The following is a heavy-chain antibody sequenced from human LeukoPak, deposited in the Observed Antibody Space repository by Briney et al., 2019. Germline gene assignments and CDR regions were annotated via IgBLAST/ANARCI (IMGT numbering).Heavy chain of an antibody. D-gene: IGHD1-14*01. CDR1: GFTFSSYG. CDR2: ISYDGSSK. V-gene: IGHV3-30*03. J-gene: IGHJ4*02. CDR3: ARDIGCACEPLDGPDY. Sequence: PGGSLRLSCAASGFTFSSYGMHWVRQAPGKGLEWVAVISYDGSSKYYADSVKGRFTISRDDSKNTLYVQMNSLRAEDTGLYYCARDIGCACEPLDGPDYWGQGTLVTVSS.